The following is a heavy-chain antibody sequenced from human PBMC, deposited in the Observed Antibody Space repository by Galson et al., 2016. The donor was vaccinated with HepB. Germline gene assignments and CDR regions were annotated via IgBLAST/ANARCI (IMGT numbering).Heavy chain of an antibody. D-gene: IGHD2-2*02. Sequence: SVKVSCKASGYIFNDYYMHWVRQAPGQGLEWLGWINPHSGGTNYSHKFQGRVTMTRDTPITTAYMELSRLRSDDTAVYYCVRAVGPNTHEDYWGQGTLVTVSS. CDR3: VRAVGPNTHEDY. CDR2: INPHSGGT. V-gene: IGHV1-2*07. CDR1: GYIFNDYY. J-gene: IGHJ4*02.